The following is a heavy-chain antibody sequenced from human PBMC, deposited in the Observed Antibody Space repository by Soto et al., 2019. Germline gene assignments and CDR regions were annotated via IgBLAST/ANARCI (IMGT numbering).Heavy chain of an antibody. CDR1: GYTFTSYG. D-gene: IGHD3-10*01. Sequence: ASVKVSCKASGYTFTSYGISWVRQAPGQGLEWMGWISAYNGNTNYAQKLQGRATMTTDTSTSTAYMELRSLRSDDTAVYYCARDGWFGELLSYYYYYYGMDVWGQGTTVTVSS. J-gene: IGHJ6*02. V-gene: IGHV1-18*01. CDR2: ISAYNGNT. CDR3: ARDGWFGELLSYYYYYYGMDV.